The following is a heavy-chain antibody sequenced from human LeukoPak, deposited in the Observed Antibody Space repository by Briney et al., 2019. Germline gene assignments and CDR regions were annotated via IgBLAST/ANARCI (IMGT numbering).Heavy chain of an antibody. CDR1: GGSISSSTYY. CDR3: ARAAGVGVYYYDSSGWFDS. V-gene: IGHV4-39*07. CDR2: INYSGST. J-gene: IGHJ5*01. D-gene: IGHD3-22*01. Sequence: PSETLSLTCTVSGGSISSSTYYWGWIRQPPGKGLEWIESINYSGSTYYNPSLKSRVTISVDTSKNQFSLKVTSVTAADTAVYYCARAAGVGVYYYDSSGWFDSWGQGTLVTVSS.